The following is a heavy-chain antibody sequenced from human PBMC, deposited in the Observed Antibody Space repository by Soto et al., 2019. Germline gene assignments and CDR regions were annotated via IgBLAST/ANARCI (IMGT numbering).Heavy chain of an antibody. J-gene: IGHJ4*02. CDR3: ARDLYYYDSSGYLGVV. CDR2: IIPIFGTA. Sequence: SVKVSCKASGGTFSSYAISWVRQAPGQGLEWMGGIIPIFGTANYAQKFQGRVTITADESTSTAYMELSSLRSEDTAVYYCARDLYYYDSSGYLGVVWGQGTLVTVSS. CDR1: GGTFSSYA. V-gene: IGHV1-69*13. D-gene: IGHD3-22*01.